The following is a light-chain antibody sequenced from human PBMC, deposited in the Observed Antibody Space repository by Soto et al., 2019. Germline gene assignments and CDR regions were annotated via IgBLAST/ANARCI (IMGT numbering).Light chain of an antibody. V-gene: IGLV1-47*01. CDR3: AAWDASLSGI. J-gene: IGLJ2*01. Sequence: QTVVTQPTSASGTPGQRVTISCSGSSSNIGSNYVYWYQQLPGTAPKLRIYRNNQRPSGVPDRFSGSKSGTSASLAISGLRSEDEADYYCAAWDASLSGIFGGGTKLTVL. CDR1: SSNIGSNY. CDR2: RNN.